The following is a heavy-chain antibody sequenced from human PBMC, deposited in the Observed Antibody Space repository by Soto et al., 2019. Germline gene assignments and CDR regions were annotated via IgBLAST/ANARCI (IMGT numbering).Heavy chain of an antibody. Sequence: QVQLVQSGAEVKKPGSSVKVSCKASGGTFSSYAISWVRQAPGQGLEWMGGIIPIFGTANYAQKFQGRVTVTADESTSKAYMELSSLRSEDTAVYYCARARDPFLEWLPFDYWGQGTLVTVSS. D-gene: IGHD3-3*02. CDR3: ARARDPFLEWLPFDY. CDR1: GGTFSSYA. J-gene: IGHJ4*02. V-gene: IGHV1-69*12. CDR2: IIPIFGTA.